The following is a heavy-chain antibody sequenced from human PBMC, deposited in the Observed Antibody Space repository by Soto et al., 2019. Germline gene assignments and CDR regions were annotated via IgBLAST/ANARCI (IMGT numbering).Heavy chain of an antibody. CDR2: IWHDGNNQ. D-gene: IGHD1-26*01. V-gene: IGHV3-33*01. Sequence: PGGSLRLSCAASGFPFIRHGIHFFRHAPFKGLEWVAVIWHDGNNQYYADSVKGRFTISRDNSKNMLFLQMKSLRAEDTAVYYCARSWGLDGSYYAFLDYWGQGTPVTAPQ. CDR3: ARSWGLDGSYYAFLDY. J-gene: IGHJ4*02. CDR1: GFPFIRHG.